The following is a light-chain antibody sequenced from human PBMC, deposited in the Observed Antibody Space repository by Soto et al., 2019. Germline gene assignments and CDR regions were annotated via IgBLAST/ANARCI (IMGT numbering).Light chain of an antibody. V-gene: IGLV2-14*03. Sequence: QSALTQPASVSGSPGQSITISCTGTSSDVGGYNYVSWYQHHPDKAPKLMIYDVNNRPSGVSNRFSGSKSVNTASLTISGLQAEDEADYYCSSYTSSSTRLVFGGGTKLTVL. J-gene: IGLJ2*01. CDR3: SSYTSSSTRLV. CDR1: SSDVGGYNY. CDR2: DVN.